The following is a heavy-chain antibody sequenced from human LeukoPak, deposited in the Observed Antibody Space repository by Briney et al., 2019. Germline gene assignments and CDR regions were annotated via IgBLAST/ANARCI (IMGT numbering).Heavy chain of an antibody. D-gene: IGHD3-3*01. CDR3: ARGGLTIFGVVNYMDV. J-gene: IGHJ6*03. CDR2: ISGSGGST. Sequence: PGGSLRLSCAASGFTFSSYAMSWVRQAPGKGLEWVSAISGSGGSTYYADSVKGRFTISRDNAKNSLYLQMNSLRAEDTALYYCARGGLTIFGVVNYMDVWGKGTTVTVSS. CDR1: GFTFSSYA. V-gene: IGHV3-23*01.